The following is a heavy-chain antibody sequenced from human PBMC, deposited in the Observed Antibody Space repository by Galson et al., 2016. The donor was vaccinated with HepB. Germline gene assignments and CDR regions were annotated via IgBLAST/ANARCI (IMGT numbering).Heavy chain of an antibody. CDR3: ATGEAADLFDF. D-gene: IGHD6-13*01. J-gene: IGHJ4*02. V-gene: IGHV4-61*01. Sequence: SETLSLTCTVSGDSVTSGTFFWTWIRQPPGKGLEWIGHIYDGGNTNYNASLKSRVSISVESSKNQFSLRLNSVTAADTAVYYCATGEAADLFDFWGQGTLVTVSS. CDR2: IYDGGNT. CDR1: GDSVTSGTFF.